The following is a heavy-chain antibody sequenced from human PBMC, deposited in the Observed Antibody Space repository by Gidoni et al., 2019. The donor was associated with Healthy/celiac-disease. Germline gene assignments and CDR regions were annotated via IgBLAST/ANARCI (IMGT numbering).Heavy chain of an antibody. CDR1: GYTLTELS. J-gene: IGHJ4*02. Sequence: QVQLVQSGAEGKKPGASVKVSCTVSGYTLTELSMHWVRQAPGKGLEWMGGFDPEDGETIYEQKFQGRVTMTEDTSTDTAYMELSSLRSEDTAVYYCATQVGATLRFDYWGQGTLVTVSS. V-gene: IGHV1-24*01. CDR3: ATQVGATLRFDY. D-gene: IGHD1-26*01. CDR2: FDPEDGET.